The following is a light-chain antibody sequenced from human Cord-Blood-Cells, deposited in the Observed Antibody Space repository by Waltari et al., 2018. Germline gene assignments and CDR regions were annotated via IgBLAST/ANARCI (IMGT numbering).Light chain of an antibody. CDR3: QQYNNWPPLT. CDR1: QSVSSN. CDR2: GAS. V-gene: IGKV3-15*01. Sequence: EIVMPQSPATLSVSPGESATLSCTASQSVSSNLAWYQQKPGQAPRLLIYGASTRATGIPARFSGSGSGTEFTLTISSLQSEDFAVYYCQQYNNWPPLTFGGGTKVEIK. J-gene: IGKJ4*01.